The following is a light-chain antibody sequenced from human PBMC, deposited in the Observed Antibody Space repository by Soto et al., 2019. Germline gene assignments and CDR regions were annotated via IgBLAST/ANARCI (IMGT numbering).Light chain of an antibody. CDR2: KTS. J-gene: IGKJ3*01. CDR1: QTINNW. CDR3: QQYKPT. V-gene: IGKV1-5*03. Sequence: DILLTQSPSTLSASIGDRVTITCRTSQTINNWLAWYQQKPGKAPKLLIHKTSILESGVPSRFSGNGSGTEFTLTISSLQPDDVATYYCQQYKPTFGPGTKVDIE.